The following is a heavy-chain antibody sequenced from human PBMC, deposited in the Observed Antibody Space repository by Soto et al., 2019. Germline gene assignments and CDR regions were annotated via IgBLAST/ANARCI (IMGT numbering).Heavy chain of an antibody. CDR3: AKDLEPSLITIFGVVDEPYGVAFDI. Sequence: GGSLRLSCAASGFTFSSYAMSWVRQAPGKGLEWVSAISGSGGSTYYADSVKGRFTISRDNSKNTLYLQMNSLRAEDTAVYYCAKDLEPSLITIFGVVDEPYGVAFDIWGQGTMVTVSS. J-gene: IGHJ3*02. V-gene: IGHV3-23*01. D-gene: IGHD3-3*01. CDR1: GFTFSSYA. CDR2: ISGSGGST.